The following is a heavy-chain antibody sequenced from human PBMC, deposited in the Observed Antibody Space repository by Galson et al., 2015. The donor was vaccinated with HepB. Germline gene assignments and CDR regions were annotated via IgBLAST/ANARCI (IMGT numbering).Heavy chain of an antibody. J-gene: IGHJ4*02. D-gene: IGHD1-7*01. CDR1: GFTFSDYY. V-gene: IGHV3-11*01. Sequence: SLRLSCAASGFTFSDYYMSWIRQAPGKGLEWVSYISSSGSTIYYADSVKGRFTISRDNAKNSLYLQMNSLRAEDTAVYYCGRRAYNWNYLAFDYWGQGTLVTVSS. CDR3: GRRAYNWNYLAFDY. CDR2: ISSSGSTI.